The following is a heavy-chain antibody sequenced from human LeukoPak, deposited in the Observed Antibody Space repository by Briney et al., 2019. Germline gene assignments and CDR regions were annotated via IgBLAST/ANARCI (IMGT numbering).Heavy chain of an antibody. Sequence: GGSLRLSCAASGFTFSSFGMHWVRQAPGKGLEWVSYISSSSSTIYYADSVKGRFTISRDNAKNSLYLQMNSLRDEDTAVYYCASRLWVFDHWGQGTLVTVSS. CDR2: ISSSSSTI. J-gene: IGHJ4*02. D-gene: IGHD3-16*01. CDR3: ASRLWVFDH. V-gene: IGHV3-48*02. CDR1: GFTFSSFG.